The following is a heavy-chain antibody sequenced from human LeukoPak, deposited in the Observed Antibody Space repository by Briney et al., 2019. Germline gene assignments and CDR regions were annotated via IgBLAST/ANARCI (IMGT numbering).Heavy chain of an antibody. CDR1: GDSVSSKSAA. CDR2: TYYRSKWYN. V-gene: IGHV6-1*01. Sequence: SQTLSLTCAISGDSVSSKSAAWNWIRQSPSRGLEWLGRTYYRSKWYNDYAISVKSRITINPDTSRNQFSLQLNSVTPEDTAMYYCVGEYRSGGSCSRGLDYWGQGTLVTVSS. CDR3: VGEYRSGGSCSRGLDY. J-gene: IGHJ4*02. D-gene: IGHD2-15*01.